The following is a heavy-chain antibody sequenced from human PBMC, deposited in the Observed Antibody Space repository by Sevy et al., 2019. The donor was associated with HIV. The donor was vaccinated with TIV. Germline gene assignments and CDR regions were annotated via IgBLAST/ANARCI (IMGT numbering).Heavy chain of an antibody. CDR3: ARDYYDFWSGYSISYGMDV. J-gene: IGHJ6*02. D-gene: IGHD3-3*01. CDR2: ISSSGSTI. V-gene: IGHV3-11*04. Sequence: GGSLRLSCAASGFTFSDYYMRWIRQAPGKGLEWVSYISSSGSTIYYADSVKGRLTISRDSAKNSLYLQMNSLRAEDTAVYYCARDYYDFWSGYSISYGMDVWGQGTTVTVSS. CDR1: GFTFSDYY.